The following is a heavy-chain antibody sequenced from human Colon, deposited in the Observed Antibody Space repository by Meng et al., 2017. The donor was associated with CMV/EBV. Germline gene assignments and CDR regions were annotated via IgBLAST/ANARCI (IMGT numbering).Heavy chain of an antibody. Sequence: GESLKISCAASGFTFSDYDMNWVRQAPGKGLEWVSSISRSSSYIYYTDSLRGRFTISRDNAKNSLYQQMDSLRVEDTAMYYCARDPLGVGWFDPWGRGTLVTVSS. CDR3: ARDPLGVGWFDP. J-gene: IGHJ5*02. V-gene: IGHV3-21*01. CDR2: ISRSSSYI. CDR1: GFTFSDYD. D-gene: IGHD3-3*01.